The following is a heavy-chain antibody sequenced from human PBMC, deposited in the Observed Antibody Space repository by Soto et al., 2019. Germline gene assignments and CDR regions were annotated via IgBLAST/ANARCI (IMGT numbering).Heavy chain of an antibody. CDR1: GGTFSSYA. V-gene: IGHV1-69*01. D-gene: IGHD6-13*01. J-gene: IGHJ5*02. CDR3: ARDLAAAGSGWFDP. CDR2: IIPIFGTA. Sequence: QVQLVQSGAEVKKPGSSVKVSCKASGGTFSSYAISWVRQAPGQGLEWMGGIIPIFGTANYAQKHQGSVTITADESTSTAYMELSSLRSEDTAVYYCARDLAAAGSGWFDPWGQGTMVTVSS.